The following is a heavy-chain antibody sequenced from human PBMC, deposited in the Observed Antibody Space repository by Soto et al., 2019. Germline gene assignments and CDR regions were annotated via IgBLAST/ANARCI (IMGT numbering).Heavy chain of an antibody. V-gene: IGHV1-69*13. Sequence: VASVKVSCKASGYTLTNYVITWVRQAPGQGLEWMGWINPINGNANYAQKFQGRVTITADESTSTAYMELSSLRSEDTAVYYCARGPNYSNYDYYYYYGMDVWGQGTTVTVSS. CDR2: INPINGNA. J-gene: IGHJ6*02. D-gene: IGHD4-4*01. CDR1: GYTLTNYV. CDR3: ARGPNYSNYDYYYYYGMDV.